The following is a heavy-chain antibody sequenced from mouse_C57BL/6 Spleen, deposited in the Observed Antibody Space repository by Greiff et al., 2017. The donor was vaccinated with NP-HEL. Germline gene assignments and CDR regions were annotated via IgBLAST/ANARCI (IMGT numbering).Heavy chain of an antibody. Sequence: QVHVKQSGAELAKPGASVKLSCKASGYTFTSYWMHWVKQRPGQGLEWIGYINPSSGYTKYNQKFKDKATLTADKSSSTAYMQLSSLTYEDSAVYYCARRDYGQEFAYWGQGTLVTVSA. CDR2: INPSSGYT. D-gene: IGHD1-1*02. CDR3: ARRDYGQEFAY. J-gene: IGHJ3*01. CDR1: GYTFTSYW. V-gene: IGHV1-7*01.